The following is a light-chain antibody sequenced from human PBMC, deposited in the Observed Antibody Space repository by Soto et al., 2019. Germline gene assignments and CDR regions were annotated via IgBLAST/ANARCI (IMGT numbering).Light chain of an antibody. CDR1: QSISSW. V-gene: IGKV1-5*01. J-gene: IGKJ1*01. CDR3: HQYNSYSGT. CDR2: DAS. Sequence: DIKMTQSPSTLSAYVGERVTITCRASQSISSWLAWYQQKPGKAPKLLIYDASSLESGVPSRFSGSGSGTEFTLTISSLQPDDFATYYCHQYNSYSGTFGRGSMVDI.